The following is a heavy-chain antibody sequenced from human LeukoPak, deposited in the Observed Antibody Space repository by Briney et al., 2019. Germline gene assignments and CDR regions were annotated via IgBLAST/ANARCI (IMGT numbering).Heavy chain of an antibody. CDR2: IRYDGSNK. D-gene: IGHD5-12*01. V-gene: IGHV3-30*02. CDR1: GFTFSSYW. CDR3: AKGGFVDIVAPITGEVDYHYYYMDV. Sequence: PGGSLRLSCAASGFTFSSYWMSWVRQAPGKGLEWVAFIRYDGSNKYYADSVKGRITISRDNSKNTLYVQMNSLRVEDTAVYYCAKGGFVDIVAPITGEVDYHYYYMDVWGKGTTVTISS. J-gene: IGHJ6*03.